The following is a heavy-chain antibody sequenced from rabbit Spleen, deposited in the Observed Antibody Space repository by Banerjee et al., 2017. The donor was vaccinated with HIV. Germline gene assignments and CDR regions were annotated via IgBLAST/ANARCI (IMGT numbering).Heavy chain of an antibody. J-gene: IGHJ6*01. V-gene: IGHV1S45*01. D-gene: IGHD8-1*01. Sequence: QEQLEESGGGLVTPGASLTLTCTASGFTISSSYWIYWVRQAPGKGLEWIGCIYTSSGSTYYASWAKGRFTISKTSSSTVTLQMTSLTAADTATYFCARDTGSSFSSYGMDLWGQGTLVTVS. CDR3: ARDTGSSFSSYGMDL. CDR1: GFTISSSYW. CDR2: IYTSSGST.